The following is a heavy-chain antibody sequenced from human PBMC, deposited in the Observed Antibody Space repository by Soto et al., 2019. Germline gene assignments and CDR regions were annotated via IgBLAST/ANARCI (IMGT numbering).Heavy chain of an antibody. CDR1: GYSFTNYW. D-gene: IGHD3-3*01. J-gene: IGHJ4*02. Sequence: HGESLKISCKGSGYSFTNYWIGWVRQMPGKGLEWMGIIYPGDSDTRYSPSFQGQVTISADKSISTAYLQWSSLKASDTAMYYCASPQRYDFWSGYVFDYWGQGTLVTVSS. V-gene: IGHV5-51*01. CDR2: IYPGDSDT. CDR3: ASPQRYDFWSGYVFDY.